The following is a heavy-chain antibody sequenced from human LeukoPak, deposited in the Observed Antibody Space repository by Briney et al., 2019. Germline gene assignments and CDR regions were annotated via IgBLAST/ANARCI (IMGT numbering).Heavy chain of an antibody. CDR2: IKQDGSEK. D-gene: IGHD2-2*01. J-gene: IGHJ4*02. Sequence: PGGSLRLSCAASGFTFTSYWMNWVRQAPGKGLEWVANIKQDGSEKYYVDSVKGRFTISRDNAKNSLYLQMNSLRAEDTAVYYCARESPQLLYIDYWGQGTLVTVSS. CDR1: GFTFTSYW. CDR3: ARESPQLLYIDY. V-gene: IGHV3-7*01.